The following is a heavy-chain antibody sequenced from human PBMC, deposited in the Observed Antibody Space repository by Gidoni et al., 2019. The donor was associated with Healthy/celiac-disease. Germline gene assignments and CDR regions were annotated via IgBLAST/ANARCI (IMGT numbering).Heavy chain of an antibody. Sequence: QVQLVQSGAEVQKPGASVKVSFKASGSTFTSYYMHWVRQAPGQVLEWMGIINPSGGSTSYAQKFQGRVTMTRDTSTSTVYMELSSLRSEDTAVYYCATLEYSYGYSPFFDYWGQGTLVTVSS. V-gene: IGHV1-46*01. D-gene: IGHD5-18*01. CDR2: INPSGGST. CDR1: GSTFTSYY. J-gene: IGHJ4*02. CDR3: ATLEYSYGYSPFFDY.